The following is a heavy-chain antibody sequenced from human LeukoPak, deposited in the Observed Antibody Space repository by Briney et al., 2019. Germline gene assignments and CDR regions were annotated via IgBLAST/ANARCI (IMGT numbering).Heavy chain of an antibody. V-gene: IGHV3-23*01. CDR1: GFTFSSYA. CDR3: ANDTLIAKMVVLDAFDI. D-gene: IGHD3-10*01. CDR2: ISGNGGST. J-gene: IGHJ3*02. Sequence: PGGSLRLSCAASGFTFSSYAIRWVRQAPGKGLEWVSAISGNGGSTYYADSVQGRFTISRDNSKNTLYLQMNSLRAEDTAVYYCANDTLIAKMVVLDAFDIWGQGTMVTVSS.